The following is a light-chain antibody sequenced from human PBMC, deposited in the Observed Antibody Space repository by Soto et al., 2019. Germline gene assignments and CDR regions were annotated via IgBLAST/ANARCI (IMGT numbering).Light chain of an antibody. CDR2: GTS. Sequence: EIVLTQSPGTLSLSPGETATLSCRASQTIGRNYLAWYQQQPGQAPRLLIFGTSTRATGIPDRFSGSGSGTDFTLSISRLEPEDFAVYYCQQYASSPLLTFGGGTKVEIK. CDR3: QQYASSPLLT. CDR1: QTIGRNY. J-gene: IGKJ4*01. V-gene: IGKV3-20*01.